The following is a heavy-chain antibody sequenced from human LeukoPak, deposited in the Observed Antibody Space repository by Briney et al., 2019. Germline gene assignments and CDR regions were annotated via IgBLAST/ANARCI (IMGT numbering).Heavy chain of an antibody. J-gene: IGHJ5*02. V-gene: IGHV1-3*01. CDR2: VSAGNVYT. Sequence: EASVKVSCKASGYNFPSHAMHWVRQAPGQRLEGMGWVSAGNVYTKYSARFQGRVTMTRNTSISTAYIELSSLRSEDTAVYYCGREPLGYCSSTSCAGEGFDPWGEGSLVSVSS. CDR1: GYNFPSHA. D-gene: IGHD2-2*01. CDR3: GREPLGYCSSTSCAGEGFDP.